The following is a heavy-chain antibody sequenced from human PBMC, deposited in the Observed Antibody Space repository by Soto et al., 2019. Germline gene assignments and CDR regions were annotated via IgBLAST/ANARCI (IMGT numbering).Heavy chain of an antibody. CDR3: ARGYSSSSAAFDY. Sequence: QVQLVESGGGVVQPGTSLRLSCAASGFTFSSYALHWVRQAPGKGLEWVAIISYDASNKYYADSVKGRFTISRDNSKNTLYLQMNILRAEDTAVYYCARGYSSSSAAFDYWGQGTLVTVSS. J-gene: IGHJ4*02. D-gene: IGHD6-13*01. CDR1: GFTFSSYA. CDR2: ISYDASNK. V-gene: IGHV3-30-3*01.